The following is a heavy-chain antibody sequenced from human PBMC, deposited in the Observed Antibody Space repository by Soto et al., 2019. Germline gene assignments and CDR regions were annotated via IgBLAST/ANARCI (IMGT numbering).Heavy chain of an antibody. CDR3: ARAQGVRGVIIVRPYYYGMDV. Sequence: KTSETLSLTCTVSGGSISSSSYYWGWIRQPPGKGLEWIGSIYYSGSTYYNPSLKSRVTISVDTSKNQFSLKLSSVTAADTAVYYCARAQGVRGVIIVRPYYYGMDVWGQGTTVTVSS. V-gene: IGHV4-39*01. D-gene: IGHD3-10*01. CDR2: IYYSGST. J-gene: IGHJ6*02. CDR1: GGSISSSSYY.